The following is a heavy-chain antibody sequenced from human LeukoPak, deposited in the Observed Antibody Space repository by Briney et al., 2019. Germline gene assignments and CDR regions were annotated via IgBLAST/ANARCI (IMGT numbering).Heavy chain of an antibody. CDR3: AREAGDGFHDAFDI. CDR1: GFAFSSHG. J-gene: IGHJ3*02. D-gene: IGHD5-24*01. Sequence: GGSLRLSCAVSGFAFSSHGMHWVRQAPGKGLEWLAVIWFNGSKEYYADSVKGRFTISRDNSKNTLYLQMNSLRAEDTAVYYCAREAGDGFHDAFDIWGQGTMVTVSS. V-gene: IGHV3-33*01. CDR2: IWFNGSKE.